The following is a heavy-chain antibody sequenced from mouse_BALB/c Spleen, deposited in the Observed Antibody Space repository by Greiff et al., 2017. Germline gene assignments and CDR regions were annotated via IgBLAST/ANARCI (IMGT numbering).Heavy chain of an antibody. CDR3: ASLLLRSAMDY. Sequence: VQLVESGAELMKPGASVKISCKATGYTFSSYWIEWVKQRPGHGLEWIGEILPGSGSTNYNEKFKGKATFTADTSSNTAYMQLSSLTSEDSAVYYCASLLLRSAMDYWGQGTSVTVSS. J-gene: IGHJ4*01. CDR2: ILPGSGST. CDR1: GYTFSSYW. D-gene: IGHD1-1*01. V-gene: IGHV1-9*01.